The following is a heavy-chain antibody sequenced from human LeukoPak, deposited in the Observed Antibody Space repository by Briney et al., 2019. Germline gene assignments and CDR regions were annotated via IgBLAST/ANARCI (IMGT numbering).Heavy chain of an antibody. V-gene: IGHV3-74*01. CDR3: ARRLGYSSGG. Sequence: QPGGPLRLSCAASGFPFRIQWMHWVRQVPGKGLVWVSHISTDGTTTIYADSVKGRFTLSRDNAKDTLYLQLNSLRGEDTAIYYCARRLGYSSGGGGQGTLVTVSS. CDR2: ISTDGTTT. CDR1: GFPFRIQW. J-gene: IGHJ4*02. D-gene: IGHD2-15*01.